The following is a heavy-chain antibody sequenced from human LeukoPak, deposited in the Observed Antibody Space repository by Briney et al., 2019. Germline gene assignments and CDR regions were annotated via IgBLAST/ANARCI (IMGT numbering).Heavy chain of an antibody. CDR1: GFTFSSYA. D-gene: IGHD4-17*01. CDR3: ARDSTMTTVTFVDY. CDR2: ISYDGGNK. Sequence: GGSLRLSCAASGFTFSSYAMHWVRQAPGKGLEWVAVISYDGGNKYYADSVKGRFTISRDNSKNTLYLQMNSLRAEDTAVYYCARDSTMTTVTFVDYWGQGTLVTVSS. V-gene: IGHV3-30*04. J-gene: IGHJ4*02.